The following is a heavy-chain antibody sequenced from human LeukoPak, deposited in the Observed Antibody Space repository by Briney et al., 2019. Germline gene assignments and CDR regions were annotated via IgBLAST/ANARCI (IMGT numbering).Heavy chain of an antibody. Sequence: PSETLSLSCTVSGGSISSYYWTWIRQPPGKGLEWIGHIYYSGSTNYNPSLQSRITMSVDTSKNQFSLKLDSVTAADTAVYYCARARRVVRGVIITALLDYWGQGTLVTVSS. V-gene: IGHV4-59*01. D-gene: IGHD3-10*01. CDR2: IYYSGST. J-gene: IGHJ4*02. CDR3: ARARRVVRGVIITALLDY. CDR1: GGSISSYY.